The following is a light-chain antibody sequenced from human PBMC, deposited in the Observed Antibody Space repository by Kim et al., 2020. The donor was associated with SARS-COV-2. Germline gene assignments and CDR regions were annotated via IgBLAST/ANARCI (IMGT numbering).Light chain of an antibody. CDR2: GKH. CDR1: ILRRYY. CDR3: DSQDRYNNWV. J-gene: IGLJ2*01. Sequence: SSELTQDPSVSVALGQTVRIPCQGDILRRYYATWYQQKPGQAPILVFYGKHNRPSGITERFSGSSSGNTASLPITWTQAGDEADYYFDSQDRYNNWVFGG. V-gene: IGLV3-19*01.